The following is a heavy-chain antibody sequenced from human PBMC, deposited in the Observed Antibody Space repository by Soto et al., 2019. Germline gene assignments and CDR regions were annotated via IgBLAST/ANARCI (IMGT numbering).Heavy chain of an antibody. J-gene: IGHJ6*02. CDR3: ARLNGYCISSSCHGHYAMDV. V-gene: IGHV4-4*02. D-gene: IGHD2-2*01. CDR1: GGSISSSNW. Sequence: SETLSLTCAVSGGSISSSNWWSWVRQPPGKGLEWIGEIYHIGNTNYNPSLKSRVTVSVDTSKNQFSLKVTSVTAADTAVYYCARLNGYCISSSCHGHYAMDVWGQGTTVTVSS. CDR2: IYHIGNT.